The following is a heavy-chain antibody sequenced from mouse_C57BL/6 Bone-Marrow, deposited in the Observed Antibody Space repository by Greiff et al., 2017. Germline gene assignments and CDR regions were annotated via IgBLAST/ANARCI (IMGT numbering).Heavy chain of an antibody. Sequence: VKLVESGPGLVAPSQSLSITCTVSGFSLTSYGVSWVRQPPGKGLEWLGVIWGDGSTNYHSALISRLSISKDNSKSQVFLKLNSLQTDDTATYYCAKEENYYGSSYDYYAMDYWGQGTSVTVSS. CDR1: GFSLTSYG. V-gene: IGHV2-3*01. CDR2: IWGDGST. CDR3: AKEENYYGSSYDYYAMDY. J-gene: IGHJ4*01. D-gene: IGHD1-1*01.